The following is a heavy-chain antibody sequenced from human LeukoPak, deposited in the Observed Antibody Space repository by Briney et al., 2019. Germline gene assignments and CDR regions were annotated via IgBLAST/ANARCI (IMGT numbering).Heavy chain of an antibody. D-gene: IGHD3-16*01. J-gene: IGHJ6*03. V-gene: IGHV3-23*01. CDR1: GFTFSSYA. CDR2: ILDSGYSS. CDR3: AKLGGHPLHNYYVGV. Sequence: GGSLRLSCAASGFTFSSYAMSWVRQAPGKGLEWVSGILDSGYSSYYANSVKGRFTISRDNSNNTLYLQMNSLRAEDTAVYYCAKLGGHPLHNYYVGVWGKGTTVAVSS.